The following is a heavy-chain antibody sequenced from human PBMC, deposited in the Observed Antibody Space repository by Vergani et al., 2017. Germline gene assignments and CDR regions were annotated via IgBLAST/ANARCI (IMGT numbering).Heavy chain of an antibody. V-gene: IGHV4-61*02. CDR1: GGSISSGSYY. D-gene: IGHD2-15*01. CDR3: ARGSGVVVAATYYYYYGMDV. Sequence: QVQLQESGPGLVKPSETLSLTCTVSGGSISSGSYYWSWIRQPAGKGLEWIGRIYTSGSTNYNPSLKSRVTISVDTSKNQFSLKLSSVTAADTAVYYCARGSGVVVAATYYYYYGMDVWGQGTTVTVSS. J-gene: IGHJ6*02. CDR2: IYTSGST.